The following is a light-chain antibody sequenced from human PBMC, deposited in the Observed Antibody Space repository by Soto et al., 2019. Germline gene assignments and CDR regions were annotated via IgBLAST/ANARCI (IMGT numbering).Light chain of an antibody. CDR1: SSNIGSGT. J-gene: IGLJ1*01. CDR2: NNN. V-gene: IGLV1-44*01. CDR3: ASWDDSLTGLYV. Sequence: QYVQTHPPSVSWTPGHRVTIACSGGSSNIGSGTVNWYQQLPGTAPKLLIYNNNQRPSGVPDRFSGSKSGTSGSLAISGLQSEDEADYHCASWDDSLTGLYVFGTGTKVTVL.